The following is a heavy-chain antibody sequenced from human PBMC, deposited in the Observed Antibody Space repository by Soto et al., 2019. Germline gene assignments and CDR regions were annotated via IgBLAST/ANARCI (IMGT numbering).Heavy chain of an antibody. J-gene: IGHJ1*01. V-gene: IGHV3-30-3*01. CDR1: GFTFSTYV. Sequence: QVQLVESGGGVVQPGRSLRLSCTASGFTFSTYVMHWVRQAPGEGLEWVAGISVDGSSTHYADSVKGRFTISRDNSKNTLYLQMDSLTTEETTVYYCAREDESSGHAGPFWHWGQGTLVTVSS. CDR3: AREDESSGHAGPFWH. CDR2: ISVDGSST. D-gene: IGHD3-22*01.